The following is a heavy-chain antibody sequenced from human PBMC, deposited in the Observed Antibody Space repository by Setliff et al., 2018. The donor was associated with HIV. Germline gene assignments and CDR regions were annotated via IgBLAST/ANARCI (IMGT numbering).Heavy chain of an antibody. J-gene: IGHJ4*02. CDR1: GGSFSGYY. D-gene: IGHD3-16*02. CDR3: ARRDYDYVWGSDRYPFGY. CDR2: INHSGST. Sequence: SETLSLTCAVYGGSFSGYYWSWIRQPPGKGLEWIGEINHSGSTNYSPSLKSRVTISVDTSKNHFFLELTSVTAADTAVYYCARRDYDYVWGSDRYPFGYWGQGTLVTVSS. V-gene: IGHV4-34*01.